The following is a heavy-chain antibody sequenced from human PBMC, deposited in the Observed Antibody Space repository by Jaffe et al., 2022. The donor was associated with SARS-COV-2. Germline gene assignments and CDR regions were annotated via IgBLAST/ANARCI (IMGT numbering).Heavy chain of an antibody. D-gene: IGHD4-17*01. CDR1: GFTFSSYA. CDR3: AKEGPDYGGNPIRLMRNSMDV. V-gene: IGHV3-23*01. J-gene: IGHJ6*02. CDR2: ISGSGGST. Sequence: EVQLLESGGGLVQPGGSLRLSCAASGFTFSSYAMSWVRQAPGKGLEWVSAISGSGGSTYYADSVKGRFTISRDNSKNTLYLQMNSLRAEDTAVYYCAKEGPDYGGNPIRLMRNSMDVWGQGTTVTVSS.